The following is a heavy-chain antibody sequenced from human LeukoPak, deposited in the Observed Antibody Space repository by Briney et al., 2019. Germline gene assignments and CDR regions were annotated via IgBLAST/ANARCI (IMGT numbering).Heavy chain of an antibody. CDR2: IIPIFGTA. D-gene: IGHD3-3*01. CDR3: ARGMDFWSGYRAYYYYYGMDV. V-gene: IGHV1-69*13. Sequence: SVKVSCKASGYTFTSYGISWVRQAPGQGLEWMGGIIPIFGTANYAQKFQGRVTITAYESTSTAYMELSSLRSEDTAVYYCARGMDFWSGYRAYYYYYGMDVWGQGTTVTVSS. J-gene: IGHJ6*02. CDR1: GYTFTSYG.